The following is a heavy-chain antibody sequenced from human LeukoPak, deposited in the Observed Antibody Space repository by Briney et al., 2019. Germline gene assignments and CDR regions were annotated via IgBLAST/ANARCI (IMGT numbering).Heavy chain of an antibody. CDR1: GCNFSSYT. CDR2: ISYHENNK. CDR3: AREARPDAFDI. Sequence: GGSLRRSCAASGCNFSSYTMHWVREAPGKGLEWVSLISYHENNKYYADSVKGRFTISRDNSKNTLYLQMNSLRADDTAVYYCAREARPDAFDIWGQGTMVTVSS. J-gene: IGHJ3*02. V-gene: IGHV3-30-3*01.